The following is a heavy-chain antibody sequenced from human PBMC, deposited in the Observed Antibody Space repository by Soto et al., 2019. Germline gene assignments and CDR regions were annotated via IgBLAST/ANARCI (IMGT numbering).Heavy chain of an antibody. CDR1: GGSISGYF. CDR3: ARHEATSGDYSFDY. Sequence: PSETLSLTCNVSGGSISGYFWSWIRQPPGKGLEWVGYIYYSGSTKYNASLKSRVTISVDTSKNQISLRLTSVTAADTAVYYCARHEATSGDYSFDYWGQGILVTVSS. D-gene: IGHD4-17*01. V-gene: IGHV4-59*08. CDR2: IYYSGST. J-gene: IGHJ4*02.